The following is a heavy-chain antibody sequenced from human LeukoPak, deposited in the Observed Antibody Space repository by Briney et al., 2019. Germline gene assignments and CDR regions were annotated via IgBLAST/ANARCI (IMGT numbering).Heavy chain of an antibody. V-gene: IGHV4-31*03. J-gene: IGHJ4*02. CDR2: IYYSGST. CDR1: GDSISSGGYY. Sequence: SETLSLTCTVSGDSISSGGYYWSWIRQHPGKGLEWIGYIYYSGSTYYNPSLKSRVTISVDTSKNQFSLKLSSVTAADTAVYYCARSKPSTIAAAAIFDYWGQGTLVTVSS. D-gene: IGHD6-13*01. CDR3: ARSKPSTIAAAAIFDY.